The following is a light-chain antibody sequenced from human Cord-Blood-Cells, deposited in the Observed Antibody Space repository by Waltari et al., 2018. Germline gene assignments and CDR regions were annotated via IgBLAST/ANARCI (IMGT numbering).Light chain of an antibody. V-gene: IGKV3-11*01. CDR3: QQRSNWPPT. CDR1: QRVSSY. J-gene: IGKJ4*01. CDR2: DAS. Sequence: EIVLTQSPATLSLSPGERATLSCRASQRVSSYLAWYQQKPGQAPRLLIYDASNRATGIPARFSGSGSGTDFTLTISSLEPEDFAVYYCQQRSNWPPTFSGGTKVEIK.